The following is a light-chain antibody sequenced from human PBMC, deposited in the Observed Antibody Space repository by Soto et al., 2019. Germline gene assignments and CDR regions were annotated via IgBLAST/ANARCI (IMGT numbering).Light chain of an antibody. Sequence: DIQMTQSPSSVSASVGDRVTITCRAGQGIGRWLAWYQQRPGKAPKLLIYAASSLQSEVPSRFSGSGSGTDFTLTISSLQPEDFATYHCQQANSFHPTFGGGTKVEIQ. V-gene: IGKV1D-12*01. CDR1: QGIGRW. CDR3: QQANSFHPT. CDR2: AAS. J-gene: IGKJ4*01.